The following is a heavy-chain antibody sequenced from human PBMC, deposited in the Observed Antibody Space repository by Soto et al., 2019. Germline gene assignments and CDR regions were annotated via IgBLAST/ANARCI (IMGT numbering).Heavy chain of an antibody. Sequence: PGGSLRLSCAASGFTFSSYWMSWVRQAPGKGLEWVANIKQDGSEKYYVDSVKGRFTISRDNAKNSLYLQMNSLRAEDTAVYYCARVRYTVTTPIDYWGQGTLVTVSS. CDR1: GFTFSSYW. V-gene: IGHV3-7*01. CDR3: ARVRYTVTTPIDY. D-gene: IGHD4-17*01. J-gene: IGHJ4*02. CDR2: IKQDGSEK.